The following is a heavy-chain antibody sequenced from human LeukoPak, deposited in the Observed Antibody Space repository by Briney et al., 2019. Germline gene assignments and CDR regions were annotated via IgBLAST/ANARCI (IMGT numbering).Heavy chain of an antibody. J-gene: IGHJ6*04. D-gene: IGHD3-10*02. V-gene: IGHV3-11*04. CDR3: AELGITMIGGV. Sequence: GGSLRLSCAGSGFIFSDYYMSWIRQAPGKGLEWLSFISSGGSTIYYADSVKGRFTISRDNAKNSLYLQMNSLRAEDTAVYYCAELGITMIGGVWGKGTTVTISS. CDR2: ISSGGSTI. CDR1: GFIFSDYY.